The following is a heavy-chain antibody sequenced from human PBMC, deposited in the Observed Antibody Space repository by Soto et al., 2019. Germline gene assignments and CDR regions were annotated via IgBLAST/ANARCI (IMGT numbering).Heavy chain of an antibody. CDR3: TRDWAVSGIWLVGCMFDP. J-gene: IGHJ5*02. Sequence: SETLSLTCTVSGGSISSGDYYWSWFRQPPGKGLAWIGYIYYSGSTYYNPSLMSRATISVDTSTNQFTLKLSSVTAADTAVYYCTRDWAVSGIWLVGCMFDPWAQGTLDTVSS. V-gene: IGHV4-30-4*01. CDR1: GGSISSGDYY. CDR2: IYYSGST. D-gene: IGHD3-10*01.